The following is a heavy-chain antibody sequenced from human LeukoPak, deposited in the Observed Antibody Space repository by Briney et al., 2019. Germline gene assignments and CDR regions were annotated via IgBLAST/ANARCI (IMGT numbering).Heavy chain of an antibody. CDR2: ISAYIGNT. CDR3: ARSAVPVIVVVPAVDY. CDR1: GDTFTRYG. V-gene: IGHV1-18*01. J-gene: IGHJ4*02. Sequence: GASANVSCKASGDTFTRYGISCVREAPGPGRKGMGWISAYIGNTHSTQKPQGRVTLTKDTSTSTAYMELRSLRPDDTAVYNSARSAVPVIVVVPAVDYWGQGTLVTASS. D-gene: IGHD2-2*01.